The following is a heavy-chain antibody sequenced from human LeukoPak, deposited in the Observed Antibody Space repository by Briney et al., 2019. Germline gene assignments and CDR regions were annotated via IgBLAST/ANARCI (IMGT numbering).Heavy chain of an antibody. Sequence: QPGGSLRLSCAASGFTVSSNYMNWVRQAPGKGLEWVSRIKGDERSTNYADSVKGRFTISRDNAKNTVYLEMNSLRAEDTAVYYCARVVTYYFDYWGQGTLVTVSS. V-gene: IGHV3-74*01. CDR3: ARVVTYYFDY. CDR2: IKGDERST. D-gene: IGHD4-11*01. CDR1: GFTVSSNY. J-gene: IGHJ4*02.